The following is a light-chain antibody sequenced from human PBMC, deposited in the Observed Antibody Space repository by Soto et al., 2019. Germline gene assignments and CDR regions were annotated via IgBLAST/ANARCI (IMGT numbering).Light chain of an antibody. J-gene: IGKJ5*01. V-gene: IGKV3-15*01. CDR1: QSINSN. CDR2: GAS. CDR3: QQCDNWPLIT. Sequence: EIVLTQSPATLSVSPGERATLSCRASQSINSNLAWYQQKPGQAPRLLIYGASVRATGIPARFSGSGSGTAFTLTINSLQSEDFALYYCQQCDNWPLITFGQGTRLEIK.